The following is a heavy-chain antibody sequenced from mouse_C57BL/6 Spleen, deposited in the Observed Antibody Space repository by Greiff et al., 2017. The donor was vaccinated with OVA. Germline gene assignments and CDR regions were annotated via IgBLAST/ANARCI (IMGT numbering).Heavy chain of an antibody. CDR1: GYTFTSYW. V-gene: IGHV1-55*01. CDR3: ARPGSSYWYFDV. J-gene: IGHJ1*03. CDR2: IYPGSGST. Sequence: QVQLKQPGAELVKPGASVKMSCKASGYTFTSYWITWVKHRPGQGLEWIGDIYPGSGSTNYNEKFKSKATLTVDTSSSTAYMQLSSLTSEDSAVYYCARPGSSYWYFDVWGTGTAVTVSS. D-gene: IGHD4-1*01.